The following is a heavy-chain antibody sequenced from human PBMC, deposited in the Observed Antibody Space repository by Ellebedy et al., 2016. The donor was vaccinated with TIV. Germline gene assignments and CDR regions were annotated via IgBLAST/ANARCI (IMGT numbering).Heavy chain of an antibody. V-gene: IGHV5-51*01. CDR3: ARLMSYGGNTFFDY. CDR2: IFPGDSET. Sequence: GESLKISCKGSGYSFTTYWIGWVRQMPGKGLEWMGVIFPGDSETRYSPSFQGQVSISVDKSTTTAYLQWSSLKASGTAMYYCARLMSYGGNTFFDYWGQGTPVTVSS. CDR1: GYSFTTYW. J-gene: IGHJ4*02. D-gene: IGHD4-17*01.